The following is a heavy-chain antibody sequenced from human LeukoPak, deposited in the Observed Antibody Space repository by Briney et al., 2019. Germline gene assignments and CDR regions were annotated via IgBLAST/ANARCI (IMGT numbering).Heavy chain of an antibody. CDR3: ARGRNLMVRGVIFVY. D-gene: IGHD3-10*01. CDR1: GYTFTSYD. Sequence: ASVKVSCKASGYTFTSYDMNWVRQATGQGLEWMGWMNPNSGNTGYAQKFQGRVTMTRNTSISTAYMELSSLRSEDTVVYYCARGRNLMVRGVIFVYWGQGTLVTVSS. CDR2: MNPNSGNT. J-gene: IGHJ4*02. V-gene: IGHV1-8*01.